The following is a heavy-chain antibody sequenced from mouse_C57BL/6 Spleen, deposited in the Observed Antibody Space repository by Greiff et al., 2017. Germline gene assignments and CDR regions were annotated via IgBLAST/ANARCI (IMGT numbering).Heavy chain of an antibody. CDR3: ARQRRLLRYFDV. V-gene: IGHV5-6*01. Sequence: EVHLVESGGDLVKPGGSLKLSCAASGFTFSSYGMSWVRQTPDKRLEWVATISSGGSYTYYPDSVKGRFTISRDHAKNTLYLQMSSLKSEDTAMYYCARQRRLLRYFDVWGTGTTVTVSS. D-gene: IGHD2-3*01. CDR1: GFTFSSYG. J-gene: IGHJ1*03. CDR2: ISSGGSYT.